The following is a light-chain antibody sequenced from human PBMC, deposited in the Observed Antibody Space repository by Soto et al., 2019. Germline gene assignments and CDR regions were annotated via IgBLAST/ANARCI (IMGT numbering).Light chain of an antibody. CDR3: QQYNSYSPWT. Sequence: EIQVTQSPATLSSSLGDRAAITCRASQSISSWLAWYQQKPGKAPKLLIYDASSLESGVPSRFSGSGSGTEFTLTISSLQPDDFATYYCQQYNSYSPWTFGQGTKVDI. J-gene: IGKJ1*01. CDR2: DAS. CDR1: QSISSW. V-gene: IGKV1-5*01.